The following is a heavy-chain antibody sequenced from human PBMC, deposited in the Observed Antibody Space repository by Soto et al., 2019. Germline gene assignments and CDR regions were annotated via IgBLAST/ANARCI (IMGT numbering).Heavy chain of an antibody. J-gene: IGHJ6*03. V-gene: IGHV1-8*01. CDR1: GYTFTSYD. CDR2: MNPNSGNT. D-gene: IGHD6-13*01. Sequence: QVQLVQSGAEVKKPGASVKVSCKASGYTFTSYDINWVRQATGQGLEWMGWMNPNSGNTGYAQKFQVRVTMTRNTSISTAYMELSSLRSEDTAVYYCARDVRSWYDYYMDVWGKGTTVTVSS. CDR3: ARDVRSWYDYYMDV.